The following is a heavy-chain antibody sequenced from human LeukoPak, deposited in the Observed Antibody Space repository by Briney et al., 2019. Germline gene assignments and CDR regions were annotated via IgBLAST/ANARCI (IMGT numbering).Heavy chain of an antibody. V-gene: IGHV4-59*01. J-gene: IGHJ4*02. CDR1: GGSISSYY. CDR3: ARIAAAGQNDY. Sequence: SETLSLTCIVSGGSISSYYWSWIRQPPGKGLEWIGYIYYSGSTNYNPSLKSRVTISVDTSKNQFSLKLSSVTAADTAVYYCARIAAAGQNDYWGQGTLVTVSS. D-gene: IGHD6-13*01. CDR2: IYYSGST.